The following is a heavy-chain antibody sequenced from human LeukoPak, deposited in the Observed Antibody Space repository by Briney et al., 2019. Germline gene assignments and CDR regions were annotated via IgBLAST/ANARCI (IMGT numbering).Heavy chain of an antibody. CDR3: ARLYDFWSGYSDY. V-gene: IGHV1-2*06. Sequence: ASVKVSCKASGYTFTGYYMHWVRQAPGQGLEWMGRINPNSGGTNYAQKFQGRVTMTRDTSISTAYMELSRLRPDDTAVYYCARLYDFWSGYSDYWGQGTLVTVSS. CDR1: GYTFTGYY. CDR2: INPNSGGT. D-gene: IGHD3-3*01. J-gene: IGHJ4*02.